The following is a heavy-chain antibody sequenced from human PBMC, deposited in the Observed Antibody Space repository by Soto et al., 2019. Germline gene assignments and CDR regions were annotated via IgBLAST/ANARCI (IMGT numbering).Heavy chain of an antibody. CDR1: GYTLTELS. CDR3: ATIPTFYYDSSGSRGRLDY. CDR2: FDPEDGET. V-gene: IGHV1-24*01. Sequence: ASVAVSCKVSGYTLTELSMHWVRPAPGKGLEWMGGFDPEDGETIYAQKFQGRVTMTEDTSTDTAYMELSSLRSEDTAVYYCATIPTFYYDSSGSRGRLDYWGQGTLVTVSS. J-gene: IGHJ4*02. D-gene: IGHD3-22*01.